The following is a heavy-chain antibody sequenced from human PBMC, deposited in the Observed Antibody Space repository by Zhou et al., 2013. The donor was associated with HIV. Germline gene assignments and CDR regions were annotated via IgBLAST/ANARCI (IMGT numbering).Heavy chain of an antibody. CDR3: ARVHGYTYGKDGAFDV. V-gene: IGHV1-2*02. D-gene: IGHD5-18*01. CDR2: SNPNIGDS. J-gene: IGHJ3*01. Sequence: QVQLVQSGAEMKKPGASVNISCKASGYAFSTYYIHWVRQAPGQGLEWMGWSNPNIGDSDYAQRFRGRVTMATDTSIDTAYMDLNRLTSDDTAIYYCARVHGYTYGKDGAFDVWGQGTVVTVSS. CDR1: GYAFSTYY.